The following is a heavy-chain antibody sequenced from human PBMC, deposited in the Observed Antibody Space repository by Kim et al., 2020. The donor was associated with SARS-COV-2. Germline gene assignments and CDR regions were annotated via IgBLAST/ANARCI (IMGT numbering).Heavy chain of an antibody. Sequence: GGSLRLSCAASGFTFSNYWMTWVRQAPGKGLEWVANIKQDGSEKYYADSVKGRFTVSRDNAKNSLYLQMNSLRAEDTAMYYCARSSYCSSTTCYAQEGDYWGQGTLVTVSS. V-gene: IGHV3-7*01. CDR3: ARSSYCSSTTCYAQEGDY. CDR1: GFTFSNYW. D-gene: IGHD2-2*01. CDR2: IKQDGSEK. J-gene: IGHJ4*02.